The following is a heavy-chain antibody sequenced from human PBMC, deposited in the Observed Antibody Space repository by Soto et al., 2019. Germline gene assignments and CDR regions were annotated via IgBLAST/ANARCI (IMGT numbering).Heavy chain of an antibody. D-gene: IGHD3-3*01. CDR1: GYNFIGQY. V-gene: IGHV1-46*01. CDR2: INPSGGGT. J-gene: IGHJ4*02. CDR3: ARLLGVHNTQPFWRGYFDY. Sequence: QLVQSGAEVKKPGAPVKISCKASGYNFIGQYIHWVRQAPGQGLEWMGIINPSGGGTTYAQKFQGRVVMTSDASTSTVYVELSSLTSEDTAIYFCARLLGVHNTQPFWRGYFDYWGQGTLVTVSS.